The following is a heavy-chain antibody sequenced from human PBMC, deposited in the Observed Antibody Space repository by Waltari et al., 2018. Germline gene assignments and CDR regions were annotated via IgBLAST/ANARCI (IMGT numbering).Heavy chain of an antibody. V-gene: IGHV6-1*01. J-gene: IGHJ3*02. CDR2: TYYRSQWRN. CDR1: ADTLFTPSVA. Sequence: QVPLQQSGPGLVTPSQTLPPTSDVSADTLFTPSVAWTWIRQSPPRGLEWLGRTYYRSQWRNDYALSVKGRITVNPDTSKNHFSLQLDSVTPDDTAVYYCARGKFTAFDIWGQGTMVTVSS. CDR3: ARGKFTAFDI.